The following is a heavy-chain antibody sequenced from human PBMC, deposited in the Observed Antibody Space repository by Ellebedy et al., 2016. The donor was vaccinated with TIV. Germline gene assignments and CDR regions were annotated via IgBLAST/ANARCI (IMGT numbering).Heavy chain of an antibody. V-gene: IGHV4-59*08. D-gene: IGHD6-19*01. J-gene: IGHJ5*02. Sequence: MPSETLSLTCSVSRGSISSYYWSWIRQPPGKGLEWIGDIFHSGNTNYNPSLKSRVTMSLDTSKNQFSLKLSSLTAADTAVYYCARHYTGYSSGWPATFDPWGQGTLVTVSS. CDR1: RGSISSYY. CDR3: ARHYTGYSSGWPATFDP. CDR2: IFHSGNT.